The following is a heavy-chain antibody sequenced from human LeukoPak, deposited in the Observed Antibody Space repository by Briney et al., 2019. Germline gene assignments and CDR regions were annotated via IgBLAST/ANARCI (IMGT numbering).Heavy chain of an antibody. CDR2: INPNSGGT. J-gene: IGHJ4*02. V-gene: IGHV1-2*02. CDR1: GYTFTGYY. D-gene: IGHD2-2*01. Sequence: ASVKVSCKASGYTFTGYYMHWVRQAPGQRLEWMGWINPNSGGTNYAQKFQGRVTMTRDTSISTAYMELSRLRSDDTAVYYCARGGVVVPAARVEFDYWGQGTLVTASS. CDR3: ARGGVVVPAARVEFDY.